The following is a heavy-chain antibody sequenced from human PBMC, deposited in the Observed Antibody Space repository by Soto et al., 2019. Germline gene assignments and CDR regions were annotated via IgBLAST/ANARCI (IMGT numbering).Heavy chain of an antibody. CDR1: GGTIRSPDW. J-gene: IGHJ5*02. Sequence: SETLSLTCGVSGGTIRSPDWWTWVRQPPGKGLEWIGEIFQSGSTNYTPSLESRVTISVDKSKNQFSLTLTSVTAADTAVYFCARGRGRYSSGWSWFDPWGQGILVTAPQ. V-gene: IGHV4-4*02. CDR2: IFQSGST. D-gene: IGHD6-19*01. CDR3: ARGRGRYSSGWSWFDP.